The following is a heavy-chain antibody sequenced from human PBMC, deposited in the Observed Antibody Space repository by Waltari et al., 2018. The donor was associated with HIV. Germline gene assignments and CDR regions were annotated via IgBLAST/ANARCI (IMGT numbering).Heavy chain of an antibody. CDR3: AKVYGGKGFDY. Sequence: EVQLLESGGGWVQPGGSLRLSCAAFGLTFSGYAMSWVRQAPGKGREWVSTFSSSGGGTYYADSVKGRFTISRDNSKNTLYMQMNSLRAEDTAVYYCAKVYGGKGFDYWGQGTLVTVSS. D-gene: IGHD4-17*01. CDR2: FSSSGGGT. J-gene: IGHJ4*02. CDR1: GLTFSGYA. V-gene: IGHV3-23*01.